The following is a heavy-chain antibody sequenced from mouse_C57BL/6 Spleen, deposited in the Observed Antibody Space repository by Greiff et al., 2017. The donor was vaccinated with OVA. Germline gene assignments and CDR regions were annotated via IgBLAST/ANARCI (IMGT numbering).Heavy chain of an antibody. CDR3: ATSGTCYFDC. CDR1: GYTFTSYW. V-gene: IGHV1-55*01. CDR2: IYPGSGST. J-gene: IGHJ2*01. D-gene: IGHD4-1*01. Sequence: QVQLQQSGAELVKPGASVKMSCKASGYTFTSYWITWVKQRPGQGLEWIGEIYPGSGSTNYNEKFKSKATLTVDTSSSTAYMQLSCLTSEDSAFYCCATSGTCYFDCWGQGTTLAVSS.